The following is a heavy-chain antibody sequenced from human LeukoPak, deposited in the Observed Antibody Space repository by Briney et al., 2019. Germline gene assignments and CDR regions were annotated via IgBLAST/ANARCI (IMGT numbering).Heavy chain of an antibody. CDR3: VRGNYDNRGYSNAFDI. Sequence: SGTLSLTCTVSGASISSSYWSWIRQAPGKRLEWIGYIYYNGNTNSNPSLKSRVTISADTSKNQFSLKLNSATAADTAVYYCVRGNYDNRGYSNAFDIWGQGAMVTVSS. D-gene: IGHD3-22*01. V-gene: IGHV4-59*01. CDR2: IYYNGNT. CDR1: GASISSSY. J-gene: IGHJ3*02.